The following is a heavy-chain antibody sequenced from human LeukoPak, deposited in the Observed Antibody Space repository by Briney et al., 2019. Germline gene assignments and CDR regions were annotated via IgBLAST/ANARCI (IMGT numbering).Heavy chain of an antibody. CDR3: AACSGGSCYPAGTSYGMDV. V-gene: IGHV4-39*07. D-gene: IGHD2-15*01. CDR1: GGSISSSSYY. CDR2: IYYSGST. J-gene: IGHJ6*02. Sequence: SETLSLTCTVSGGSISSSSYYWGWIRQPPGKGLEWIGSIYYSGSTYYNPSLKSRVTISVDTSKNQFSLKLSSVTAADTAVYYCAACSGGSCYPAGTSYGMDVWGQGTTVTVSS.